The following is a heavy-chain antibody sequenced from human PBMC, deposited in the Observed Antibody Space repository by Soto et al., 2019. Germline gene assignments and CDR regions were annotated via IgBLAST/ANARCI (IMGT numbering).Heavy chain of an antibody. Sequence: PSETLSLTCTASGGSISSYYWSWIRQPPGKGLEWIGYIYYSGSTNYNPSLKSRVTISVDTSKNQFSLKLSSVTAADTAVYYCARYSSGWYSGPFDYWGQGTLVTVSS. V-gene: IGHV4-59*01. J-gene: IGHJ4*02. CDR3: ARYSSGWYSGPFDY. CDR1: GGSISSYY. CDR2: IYYSGST. D-gene: IGHD6-19*01.